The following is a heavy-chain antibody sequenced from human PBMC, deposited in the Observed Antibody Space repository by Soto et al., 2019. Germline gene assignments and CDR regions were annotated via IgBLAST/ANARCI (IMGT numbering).Heavy chain of an antibody. J-gene: IGHJ6*02. CDR3: AHKRGRGAGMDV. CDR2: IYWDEDK. D-gene: IGHD2-15*01. Sequence: QITLKASGPTLVKPTQTLTLTCTFSGLSLSSSGVGVGWIRQPPGKAPEWVALIYWDEDKRYSPSLKTRLTITEDTATNEVVLTVTNMHPVDTGTYYCAHKRGRGAGMDVWGQGTTVTVSS. CDR1: GLSLSSSGVG. V-gene: IGHV2-5*02.